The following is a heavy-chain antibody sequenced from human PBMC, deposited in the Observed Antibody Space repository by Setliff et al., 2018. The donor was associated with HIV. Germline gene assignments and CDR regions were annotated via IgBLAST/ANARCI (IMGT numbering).Heavy chain of an antibody. D-gene: IGHD3-22*01. Sequence: PSETLSLTCAVYGGSFGGYYWSWIRQPPGKGLEWIGEINHSGSTNYNPSLKSRVTISVDTSKNQFSLKLSSVTAADTAVFYCARLTTTYYYDSSAYYHPVWGQGTLVTVSS. V-gene: IGHV4-34*01. CDR3: ARLTTTYYYDSSAYYHPV. CDR2: INHSGST. J-gene: IGHJ4*02. CDR1: GGSFGGYY.